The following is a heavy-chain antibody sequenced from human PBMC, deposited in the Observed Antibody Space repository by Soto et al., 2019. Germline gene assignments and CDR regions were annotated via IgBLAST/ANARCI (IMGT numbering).Heavy chain of an antibody. CDR3: ARGPVSDSSSWFFDY. CDR1: GFTFSSYG. CDR2: IWYDGSNK. Sequence: GGSLRLSCAASGFTFSSYGMHWVRQAPGKGLEWVAVIWYDGSNKYYADSVKGRFTISRDNSKNTLYLQMNSLRAEDTAVYYCARGPVSDSSSWFFDYWGQGTLVTVSS. V-gene: IGHV3-33*01. D-gene: IGHD6-13*01. J-gene: IGHJ4*02.